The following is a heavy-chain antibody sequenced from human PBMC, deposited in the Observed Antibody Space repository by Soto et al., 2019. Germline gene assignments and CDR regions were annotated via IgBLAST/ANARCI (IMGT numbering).Heavy chain of an antibody. J-gene: IGHJ3*02. V-gene: IGHV4-31*03. D-gene: IGHD3-16*02. CDR2: IYYSGST. Sequence: SETLSLTCTVSGGSISSGGYYWSWIRQHPGKGLEWIGYIYYSGSTYYNPSLKSRVTISVDTSKNQFSLKLSSVTAADTAVYYCARDLWNDYIWGSYRFGAFDIWGQGTMVTV. CDR3: ARDLWNDYIWGSYRFGAFDI. CDR1: GGSISSGGYY.